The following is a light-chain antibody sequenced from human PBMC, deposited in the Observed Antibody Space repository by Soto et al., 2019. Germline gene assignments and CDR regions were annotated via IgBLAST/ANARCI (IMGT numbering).Light chain of an antibody. V-gene: IGKV1-39*01. CDR2: AAS. Sequence: DIQLTQSPSSLSASVGDRATITCRASQSIRSYLNWYQQKPGKAPKILIYAASSLQTGVSSRFSGSGSGTDFTLTISNLQPEDFATYYCQQTSSTPTFGGGTKVDIK. CDR3: QQTSSTPT. J-gene: IGKJ4*01. CDR1: QSIRSY.